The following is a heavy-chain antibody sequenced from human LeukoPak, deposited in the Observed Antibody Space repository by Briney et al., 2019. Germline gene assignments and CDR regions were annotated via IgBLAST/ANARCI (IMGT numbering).Heavy chain of an antibody. V-gene: IGHV3-21*01. CDR1: GFTFSSYS. CDR3: ARWFGEFLYYFDY. CDR2: ISSSSSYI. D-gene: IGHD3-10*01. J-gene: IGHJ4*02. Sequence: GGSLRLSCAASGFTFSSYSMNWVRQAPGKGLEWVSSISSSSSYIYYADSVKGRLTISRDNAKNSLYLQMNSLRAEDTAVYYCARWFGEFLYYFDYWGQGTLVTVSS.